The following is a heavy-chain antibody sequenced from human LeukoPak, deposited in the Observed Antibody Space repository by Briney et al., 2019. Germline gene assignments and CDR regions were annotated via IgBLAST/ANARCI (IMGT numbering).Heavy chain of an antibody. CDR2: ISWNSGTI. V-gene: IGHV3-9*01. Sequence: PGRSLRLSCAASGITFEDYAMHWVRQAPGKGLEWVSGISWNSGTIGYAESVKGRFTISRDNAKNSLYLQMNSLRPEDTAFYYCAKDYCGGDCYSGWCFDLWGRGTLVTVSS. CDR3: AKDYCGGDCYSGWCFDL. D-gene: IGHD2-21*02. J-gene: IGHJ2*01. CDR1: GITFEDYA.